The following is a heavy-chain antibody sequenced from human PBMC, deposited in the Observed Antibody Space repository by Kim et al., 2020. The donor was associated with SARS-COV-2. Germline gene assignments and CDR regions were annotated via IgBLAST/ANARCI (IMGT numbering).Heavy chain of an antibody. CDR3: ARDSDPRGLFDY. Sequence: GGSLRLSCAASGFTFSSYSMNWVRQAPGKGLEWVSSISSSSSYIYYADSVKGRFTISRDNAKNSLYLQMNSLRAEDTAVYYCARDSDPRGLFDYWGQGTLVTVSS. J-gene: IGHJ4*02. V-gene: IGHV3-21*01. CDR1: GFTFSSYS. CDR2: ISSSSSYI.